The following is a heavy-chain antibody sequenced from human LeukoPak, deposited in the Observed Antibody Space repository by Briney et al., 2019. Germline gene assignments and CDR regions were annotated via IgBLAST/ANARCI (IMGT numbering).Heavy chain of an antibody. CDR2: ISGSGGTT. Sequence: GGSLRLSCAASGFTFSNYAMTWVRQGPGKGLEWVSSISGSGGTTYYADSVKGRFTVSRDNSKDTLYLQMNSLRAEDTAVYYCARRTMTTNWFDPWGQGTLVTVSS. CDR3: ARRTMTTNWFDP. CDR1: GFTFSNYA. V-gene: IGHV3-23*01. J-gene: IGHJ5*02. D-gene: IGHD4-17*01.